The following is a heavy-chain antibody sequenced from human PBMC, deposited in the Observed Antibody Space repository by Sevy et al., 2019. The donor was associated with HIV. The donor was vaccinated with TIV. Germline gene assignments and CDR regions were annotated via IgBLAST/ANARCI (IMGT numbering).Heavy chain of an antibody. Sequence: GGSLRLSCAASGFTFSSYGMHWVRQAPGKGLEWVAFIRYDGSNKYYADSVKGRFTISRDNSKNTLYLQMNSLRAEDTAVYYCAKEHTMVQGPLGYWGQGTLVTVSS. D-gene: IGHD3-10*01. V-gene: IGHV3-30*02. CDR2: IRYDGSNK. CDR1: GFTFSSYG. J-gene: IGHJ4*02. CDR3: AKEHTMVQGPLGY.